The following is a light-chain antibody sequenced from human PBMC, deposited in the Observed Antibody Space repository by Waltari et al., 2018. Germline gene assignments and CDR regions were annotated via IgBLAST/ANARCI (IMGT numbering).Light chain of an antibody. J-gene: IGLJ2*01. CDR2: YKSDSDK. CDR3: MIFHGNAWV. V-gene: IGLV5-45*03. CDR1: SGINVGAYR. Sequence: QAVLTQPSSLSASPGASASLTCTLRSGINVGAYRIYWYQQKPGSPPQYLLRYKSDSDKGLGSGVPSCFSGSKDASANAGILLISGLQSDDEADYYCMIFHGNAWVFGGGTKLTVL.